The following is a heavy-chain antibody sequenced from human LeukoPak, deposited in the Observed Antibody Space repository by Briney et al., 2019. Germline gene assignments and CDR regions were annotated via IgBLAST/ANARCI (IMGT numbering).Heavy chain of an antibody. Sequence: SATLSLTCTVSGGSISSYYWSWSRQPPGKGLEWIGYIYYSGSTNYNPSLKSRVTISVDTSKNQFSLKLSSVTAADTAVYYCARYGDSSGYSPYAFDIWGQGTMVTVSS. J-gene: IGHJ3*02. CDR3: ARYGDSSGYSPYAFDI. D-gene: IGHD3-22*01. V-gene: IGHV4-59*01. CDR1: GGSISSYY. CDR2: IYYSGST.